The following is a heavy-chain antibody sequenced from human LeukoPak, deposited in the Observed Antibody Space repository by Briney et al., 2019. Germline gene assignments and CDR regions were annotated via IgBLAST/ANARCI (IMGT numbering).Heavy chain of an antibody. D-gene: IGHD4/OR15-4a*01. V-gene: IGHV6-1*01. Sequence: SQTLSLTCAISGDSVSSNSTAWNWIRQSPSRGLEWLGRTYYRSKWYNDYTVSVKSRITFNPDTSENQFSLHLNSVTPEDTAVYYCARKRLSADSFDIWGQGTLVTVSS. CDR1: GDSVSSNSTA. J-gene: IGHJ3*02. CDR3: ARKRLSADSFDI. CDR2: TYYRSKWYN.